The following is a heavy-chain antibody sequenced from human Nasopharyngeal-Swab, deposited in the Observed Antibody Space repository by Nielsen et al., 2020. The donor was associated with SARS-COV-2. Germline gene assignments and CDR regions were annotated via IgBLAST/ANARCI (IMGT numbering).Heavy chain of an antibody. D-gene: IGHD3-22*01. J-gene: IGHJ4*02. CDR3: ARSRSAYPFDY. CDR2: TRDRAHSYTT. V-gene: IGHV3-72*01. CDR1: GFTFSDHY. Sequence: GGSLRLSCAASGFTFSDHYMDWVRQAPGKGLEWVGRTRDRAHSYTTEYAASVKGRFTTSRDDSKSSLYLQMNSLKTEDTAVYYCARSRSAYPFDYWGQGTLVTVSS.